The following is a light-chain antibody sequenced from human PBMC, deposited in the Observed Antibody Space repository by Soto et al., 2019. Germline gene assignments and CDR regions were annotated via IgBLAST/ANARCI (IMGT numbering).Light chain of an antibody. CDR3: QQYNNWPPLT. Sequence: EIVMTQSPATLSVSPGERATLSCRASQSVSSNLAWYQQKPGQAPRLLIYGASTSATGIPARFSGSGSGTEFDLTISSLQSEDFAVYYCQQYNNWPPLTVGGGTKVEI. CDR1: QSVSSN. J-gene: IGKJ4*01. V-gene: IGKV3-15*01. CDR2: GAS.